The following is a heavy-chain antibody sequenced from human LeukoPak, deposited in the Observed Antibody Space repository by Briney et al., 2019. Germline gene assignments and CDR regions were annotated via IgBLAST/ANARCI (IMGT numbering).Heavy chain of an antibody. D-gene: IGHD7-27*01. V-gene: IGHV3-66*01. Sequence: PGGSLRLSCAASGFTVSSNYMSWVRQAPGKGLEWVSIIYSGGSTYYADSVKGRFTISRDNSKNTLYLQVNSLRAEDTAVYYCARANWGHPMYYFDYWGQGTLVTVSS. J-gene: IGHJ4*02. CDR2: IYSGGST. CDR1: GFTVSSNY. CDR3: ARANWGHPMYYFDY.